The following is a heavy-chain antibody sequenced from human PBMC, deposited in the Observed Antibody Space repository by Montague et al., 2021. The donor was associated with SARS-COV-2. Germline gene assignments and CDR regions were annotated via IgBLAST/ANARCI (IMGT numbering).Heavy chain of an antibody. Sequence: SETLSLTCTVSGVSISSYYWFWIRQPPGKGLEWIGYIYHNGSTNYNPSLKSRVTISVDTSKNQFSLKLSSVTAADTAVYYCARGVASSEDYWFDPWGQGTLVTVSS. CDR3: ARGVASSEDYWFDP. J-gene: IGHJ5*02. CDR1: GVSISSYY. V-gene: IGHV4-59*01. CDR2: IYHNGST. D-gene: IGHD6-13*01.